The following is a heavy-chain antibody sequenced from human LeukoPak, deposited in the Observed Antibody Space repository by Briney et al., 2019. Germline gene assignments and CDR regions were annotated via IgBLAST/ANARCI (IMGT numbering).Heavy chain of an antibody. J-gene: IGHJ4*02. Sequence: ASVKVSCKTSGGTFRNYAINWVRQAPGQGLEWMGIINPSGGSTSYAQKFQGRVTMTRDTSTSTVYMELSSLRSEDTAVYYCARATDYYDSSGYPHFDYWGQGTLVTVSS. CDR2: INPSGGST. D-gene: IGHD3-22*01. CDR1: GGTFRNYA. CDR3: ARATDYYDSSGYPHFDY. V-gene: IGHV1-46*01.